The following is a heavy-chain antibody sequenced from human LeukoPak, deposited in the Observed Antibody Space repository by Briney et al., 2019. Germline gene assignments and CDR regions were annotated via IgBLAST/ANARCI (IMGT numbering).Heavy chain of an antibody. V-gene: IGHV1-69*06. J-gene: IGHJ6*03. CDR2: IIPTFGTA. CDR3: AGGQLRGYSGYDYSWDYYYYMDV. D-gene: IGHD5-12*01. CDR1: GGTFSSYA. Sequence: SVKVSCKASGGTFSSYAISWVRQAPGQGLEWMGGIIPTFGTANYAQKFQGRVTITADKSTSTAYMELSSLRSEDTAVYYCAGGQLRGYSGYDYSWDYYYYMDVWGKGTTVTVSS.